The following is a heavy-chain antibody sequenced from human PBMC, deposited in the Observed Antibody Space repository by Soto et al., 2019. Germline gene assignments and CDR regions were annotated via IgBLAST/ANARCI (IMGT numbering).Heavy chain of an antibody. D-gene: IGHD2-15*01. V-gene: IGHV1-46*01. Sequence: ASVKVSCKASGYTFTSYYMHWVRQAPGQGLEWMGIINPSGGSTSYAQKFQGRVTMTRDTSTSTVYMELSSLRSEDTAVYYCAAPLGYCSGGSCYSGSAFDIWGQGTMVTVSS. CDR3: AAPLGYCSGGSCYSGSAFDI. J-gene: IGHJ3*02. CDR1: GYTFTSYY. CDR2: INPSGGST.